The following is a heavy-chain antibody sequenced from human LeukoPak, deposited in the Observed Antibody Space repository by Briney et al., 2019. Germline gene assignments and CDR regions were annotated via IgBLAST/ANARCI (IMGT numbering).Heavy chain of an antibody. CDR1: GGSISSSSYY. V-gene: IGHV4-39*01. Sequence: SETLSLTCTVSGGSISSSSYYWGWIRQPTGKGLEWIGSIYYSGSTYYNPSLKSRVTISVDTSKNQFSLKLSSVTAADTAVYYCARHWTRKSFDHWSQGTLVTVSS. CDR3: ARHWTRKSFDH. CDR2: IYYSGST. J-gene: IGHJ5*02. D-gene: IGHD3/OR15-3a*01.